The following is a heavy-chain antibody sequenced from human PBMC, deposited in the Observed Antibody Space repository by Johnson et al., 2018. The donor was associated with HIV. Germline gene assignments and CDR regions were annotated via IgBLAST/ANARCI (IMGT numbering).Heavy chain of an antibody. CDR3: AREWIGHSWGWCRYGFDI. Sequence: VQLVESGGGLVQPGRSLRLSCAASGLTFDDYAMHWVRQVPGKGLEWVPGISWNRGSIGYADSVKGRFTISRDNAKNSLYLQMNSLRTEDTAFYYCAREWIGHSWGWCRYGFDIWGQGTMVTGSS. CDR1: GLTFDDYA. J-gene: IGHJ3*02. D-gene: IGHD6-19*01. CDR2: ISWNRGSI. V-gene: IGHV3-9*01.